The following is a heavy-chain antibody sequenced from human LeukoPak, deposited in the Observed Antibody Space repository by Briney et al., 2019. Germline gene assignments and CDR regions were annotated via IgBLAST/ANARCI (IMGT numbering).Heavy chain of an antibody. J-gene: IGHJ4*02. V-gene: IGHV4-59*08. CDR3: ARAGYGDSDFDY. Sequence: SETLSLTCTVSGGSISSYYWSWVRQPPGKGLEWIGFVYYTGSTNYSPSLKSRVTISVDTSKNQFSLKLNSVTAADTAVYYCARAGYGDSDFDYWGQGTLVTVSS. D-gene: IGHD4-17*01. CDR1: GGSISSYY. CDR2: VYYTGST.